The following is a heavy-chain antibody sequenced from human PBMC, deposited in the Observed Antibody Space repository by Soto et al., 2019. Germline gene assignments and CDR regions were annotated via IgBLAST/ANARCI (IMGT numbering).Heavy chain of an antibody. CDR3: ARVIGNPDSGSYYNRPFDY. CDR2: IIPIFGTA. D-gene: IGHD3-10*01. V-gene: IGHV1-69*13. J-gene: IGHJ4*02. Sequence: ASVKVSCKASGGTFSSYAISWVRQAPGQGLEWMGGIIPIFGTANYAQKFQGRVTITADESTSTAYMELSSLRSEDTAVYYCARVIGNPDSGSYYNRPFDYWGQGTLVTVSS. CDR1: GGTFSSYA.